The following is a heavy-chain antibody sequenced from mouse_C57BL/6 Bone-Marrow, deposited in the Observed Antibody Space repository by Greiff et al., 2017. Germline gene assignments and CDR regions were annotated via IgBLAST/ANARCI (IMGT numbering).Heavy chain of an antibody. CDR2: IHPNSGST. CDR3: ARYYGNYEGFAY. V-gene: IGHV1-64*01. D-gene: IGHD2-1*01. J-gene: IGHJ3*01. CDR1: GYTFTSYW. Sequence: VQLQQPGAELVKPGASVKLSCKASGYTFTSYWMHWVKQRPGQGLEWIGMIHPNSGSTNYNAKFKSKATLTVDKSSNTAYMRLISLTSEDSAVYYCARYYGNYEGFAYWGQGTLVTVSA.